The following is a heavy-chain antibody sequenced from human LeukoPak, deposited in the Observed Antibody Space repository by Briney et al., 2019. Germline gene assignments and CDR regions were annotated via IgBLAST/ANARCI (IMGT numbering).Heavy chain of an antibody. Sequence: PGGSLRLSCAASGFTFSSYSMNWVCQAPGKGLEWVSSISSSSSYIYYADSVKGRFTISRDNAKNSLYLQMNSLRAEDTAVYYCASLLIAAAATDYWGQGTLVTVSS. CDR2: ISSSSSYI. CDR3: ASLLIAAAATDY. V-gene: IGHV3-21*01. D-gene: IGHD6-13*01. J-gene: IGHJ4*02. CDR1: GFTFSSYS.